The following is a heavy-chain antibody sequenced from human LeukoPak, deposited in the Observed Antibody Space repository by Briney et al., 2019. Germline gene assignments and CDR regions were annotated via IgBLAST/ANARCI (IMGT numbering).Heavy chain of an antibody. CDR3: ARIQNDYSNYFDY. V-gene: IGHV4-39*07. D-gene: IGHD4-11*01. Sequence: SETLSLTCTVSGGSISSSSYYWGWIRQPPGKGLEWIGSVYYTGASYYNPSLKSRVTISVDKSKNQFSLKLSSVTAADTAVYYCARIQNDYSNYFDYWGQGTLVTVSS. CDR2: VYYTGAS. CDR1: GGSISSSSYY. J-gene: IGHJ4*02.